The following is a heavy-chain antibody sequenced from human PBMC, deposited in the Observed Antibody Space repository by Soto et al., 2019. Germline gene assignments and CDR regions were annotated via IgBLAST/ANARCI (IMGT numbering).Heavy chain of an antibody. CDR3: ARASGTGTAPYFDY. J-gene: IGHJ4*02. CDR2: IYHSGST. Sequence: DCLSLTGSVSGYSIRIGYYGCWIRQPPGKGLEWIGSIYHSGSTYYNPSLKSRVTISVDTSKNQFYLKLSSATAADTAVYYCARASGTGTAPYFDYWGQGTLVTVYS. V-gene: IGHV4-38-2*02. D-gene: IGHD1-1*01. CDR1: GYSIRIGYY.